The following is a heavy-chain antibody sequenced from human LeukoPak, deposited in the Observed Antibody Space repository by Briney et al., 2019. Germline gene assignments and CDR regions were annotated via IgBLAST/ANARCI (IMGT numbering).Heavy chain of an antibody. V-gene: IGHV1-18*01. CDR2: ISAYNGNT. D-gene: IGHD2-2*01. CDR1: GYTFTSYG. Sequence: ASVKVSCKASGYTFTSYGISWVRQAPGQGLEWMGWISAYNGNTNYAQKLQGRVTMTTDTSTSTAYMELRSLRSDDTAVYYCARDLVVVPAAIPYYYYGMDVWGQGTTVTVSS. J-gene: IGHJ6*02. CDR3: ARDLVVVPAAIPYYYYGMDV.